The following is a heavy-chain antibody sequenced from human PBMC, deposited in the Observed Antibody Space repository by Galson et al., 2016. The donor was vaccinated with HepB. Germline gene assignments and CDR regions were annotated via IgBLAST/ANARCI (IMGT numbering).Heavy chain of an antibody. V-gene: IGHV3-53*05. CDR1: GFSVSNND. J-gene: IGHJ3*02. CDR2: SYSGGRT. CDR3: TREANDAFDI. Sequence: SLRLSCAASGFSVSNNDASWVRQAPGKGLEWVSVSYSGGRTCYADSVKGRFTISRDNTKGTVYLHMNSLRDEDTAVYYCTREANDAFDIWGQGTMVTVSS.